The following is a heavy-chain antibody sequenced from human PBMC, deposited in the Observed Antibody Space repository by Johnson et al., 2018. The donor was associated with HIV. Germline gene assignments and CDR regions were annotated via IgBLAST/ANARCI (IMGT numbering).Heavy chain of an antibody. CDR2: ITSSGSTL. Sequence: QVQLVESGGGLVNPGGSLRLSCAASGFSFSDYYMSWIRQAPGKGLEWVSYITSSGSTLYYADSVKGRFTISRDNAKNTLYLQMNSLRAEDTALYYCARSIITSPVGAFDIWGQGTMVTVSS. V-gene: IGHV3-11*01. D-gene: IGHD3-16*01. J-gene: IGHJ3*02. CDR1: GFSFSDYY. CDR3: ARSIITSPVGAFDI.